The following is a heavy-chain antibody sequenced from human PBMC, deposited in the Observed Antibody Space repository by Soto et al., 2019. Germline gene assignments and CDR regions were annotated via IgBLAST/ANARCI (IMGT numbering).Heavy chain of an antibody. Sequence: ASVKVSCKASGYTFNSYAMHWVRQAPGQRLEWMGWINAGNGNTKYSQKFQGRVTITRDTSASTAYMELSSLRSEDTAVYYCARGRFWSGLRPHWFDPWGQGTLVTVSS. J-gene: IGHJ5*02. CDR1: GYTFNSYA. CDR2: INAGNGNT. V-gene: IGHV1-3*01. CDR3: ARGRFWSGLRPHWFDP. D-gene: IGHD3-3*01.